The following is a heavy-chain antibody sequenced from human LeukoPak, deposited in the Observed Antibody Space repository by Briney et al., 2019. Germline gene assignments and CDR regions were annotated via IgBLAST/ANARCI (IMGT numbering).Heavy chain of an antibody. CDR2: ISGSGGGT. D-gene: IGHD3-16*01. V-gene: IGHV3-23*01. Sequence: PGGSLRLSCAASGSTFGSYAMSWVRQAPGKGLEGVSAISGSGGGTSYADSVKGRFTISRDTSKNTVSLQMNSLRAGDRAVYCCAKHSYGDCGGVLNRGQGTMVTVSS. CDR1: GSTFGSYA. CDR3: AKHSYGDCGGVLN. J-gene: IGHJ4*02.